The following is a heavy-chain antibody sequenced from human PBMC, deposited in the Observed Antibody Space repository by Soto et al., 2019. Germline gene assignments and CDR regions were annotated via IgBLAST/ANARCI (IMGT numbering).Heavy chain of an antibody. CDR2: ISSSSSYL. J-gene: IGHJ6*02. Sequence: GGSLRLSCAASGFTFSSYSMNWVRQAPGKGLEWVSSISSSSSYLYYADSVKGRFTISRDNAKNSLYLQMNSLRAEDTAVYYCARDASVDYGSGSYYPYYYYYGMDVWGQGTTVTVSS. CDR3: ARDASVDYGSGSYYPYYYYYGMDV. D-gene: IGHD3-10*01. CDR1: GFTFSSYS. V-gene: IGHV3-21*01.